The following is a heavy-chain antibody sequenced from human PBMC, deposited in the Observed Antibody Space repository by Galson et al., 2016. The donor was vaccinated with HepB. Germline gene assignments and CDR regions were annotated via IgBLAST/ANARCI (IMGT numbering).Heavy chain of an antibody. Sequence: SLRLSCAASGFTFSSFAMYWVRQAPGKGLECMAVISFDGSNKYYADSVKGRFTISRDKSNNTLYLQMNSLRADDTAVYFCARDVFYGSGSYYFDYWGQGTPVTVSS. CDR2: ISFDGSNK. D-gene: IGHD3-10*01. V-gene: IGHV3-30*04. CDR1: GFTFSSFA. CDR3: ARDVFYGSGSYYFDY. J-gene: IGHJ4*02.